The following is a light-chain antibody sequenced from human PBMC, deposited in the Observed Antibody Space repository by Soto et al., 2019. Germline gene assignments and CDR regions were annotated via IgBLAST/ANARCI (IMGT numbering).Light chain of an antibody. CDR2: EVS. CDR1: SSDVGSYNL. Sequence: QSVLTQPASVSGSPGQSITISCTGTSSDVGSYNLVSWYQQHPGNAPQLMIYEVSKRPSGVSNRFSGSKSGNTASLTISGLQAEDEADYYCCSYAGSSTVFGGGTKLTVL. J-gene: IGLJ2*01. CDR3: CSYAGSSTV. V-gene: IGLV2-23*02.